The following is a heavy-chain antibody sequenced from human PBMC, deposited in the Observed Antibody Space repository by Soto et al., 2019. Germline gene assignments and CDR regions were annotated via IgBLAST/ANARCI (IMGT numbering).Heavy chain of an antibody. D-gene: IGHD5-18*01. CDR3: AKGGYSNANYYYYMDV. CDR1: GFTFSSYA. Sequence: GGSQRLSCAASGFTFSSYAMSWVRQAPGKGLEWVSAISGRGGSTYYADSVKGRFTISRDNSKNTLYLQMNSLRAEDTAVYYCAKGGYSNANYYYYMDVWGKGTKVTVSS. CDR2: ISGRGGST. J-gene: IGHJ6*03. V-gene: IGHV3-23*01.